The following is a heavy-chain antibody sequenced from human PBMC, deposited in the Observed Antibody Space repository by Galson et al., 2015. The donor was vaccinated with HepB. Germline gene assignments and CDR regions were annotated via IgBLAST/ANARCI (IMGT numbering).Heavy chain of an antibody. CDR1: GGSISYNY. V-gene: IGHV4-59*08. D-gene: IGHD3-10*01. J-gene: IGHJ5*02. Sequence: QVQLQESGPGLVKPSETLSLTCTVSGGSISYNYWSWIRQPPGKGLEWIGYIYYSGSTNYNPSLKGRVNLSVETAKNQFSLKRGAGTAADTAVYYGAKQGEAGWFDPWGQGTLVIVSS. CDR2: IYYSGST. CDR3: AKQGEAGWFDP.